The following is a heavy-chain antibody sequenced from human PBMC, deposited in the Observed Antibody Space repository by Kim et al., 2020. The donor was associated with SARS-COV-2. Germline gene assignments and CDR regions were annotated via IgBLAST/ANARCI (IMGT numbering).Heavy chain of an antibody. D-gene: IGHD3-3*01. J-gene: IGHJ3*02. CDR3: ARDWGGYAFDI. V-gene: IGHV4-59*01. Sequence: TTHNPSITRRITRPVTTSQNQFSLELSSVTAADTAVYYCARDWGGYAFDIWGQGTMVTVSS. CDR2: T.